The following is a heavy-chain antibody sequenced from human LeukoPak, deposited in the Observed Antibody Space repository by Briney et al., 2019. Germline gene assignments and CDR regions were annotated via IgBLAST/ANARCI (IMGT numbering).Heavy chain of an antibody. D-gene: IGHD1-1*01. CDR3: TRPYKQQLAFDH. V-gene: IGHV1-3*01. CDR2: INAGNGDT. J-gene: IGHJ4*02. CDR1: GYTFIRYT. Sequence: GASVKVSCKASGYTFIRYTMHWVRQAPGQRLEWMGWINAGNGDTKYSRKFQGRITITRDTSADTVYMELSSLRSEDTAVYYCTRPYKQQLAFDHWGQGTLVTVSS.